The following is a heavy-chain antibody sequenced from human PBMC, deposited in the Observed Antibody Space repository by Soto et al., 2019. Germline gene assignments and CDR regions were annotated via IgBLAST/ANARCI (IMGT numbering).Heavy chain of an antibody. V-gene: IGHV4-39*01. Sequence: QLQLQESGPGLVKPSETLSLTCTVSGGSISSSSYYWGWIRQPPGKGLEWIGSIYYSGSTYYNPSLKSRVTISVDTSKNQFSLKLSSVTAADTAVYYCARKDSSGPFDYWGQGTLVTVSS. D-gene: IGHD6-19*01. CDR1: GGSISSSSYY. J-gene: IGHJ4*02. CDR2: IYYSGST. CDR3: ARKDSSGPFDY.